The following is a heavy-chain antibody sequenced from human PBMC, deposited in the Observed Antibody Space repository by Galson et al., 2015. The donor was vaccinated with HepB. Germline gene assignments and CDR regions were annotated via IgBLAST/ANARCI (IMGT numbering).Heavy chain of an antibody. CDR2: ISYDGSNK. V-gene: IGHV3-30*04. D-gene: IGHD6-19*01. CDR3: AVDYSGGEGQPLDY. Sequence: SLRLSCAASGFTFSSYAMHWVRQAPGKGLEWVAVISYDGSNKYYADSVKGRFTISRDNSKNTLYLQMNSLRAEDTAVYYCAVDYSGGEGQPLDYWGQGTLVTVSS. CDR1: GFTFSSYA. J-gene: IGHJ4*02.